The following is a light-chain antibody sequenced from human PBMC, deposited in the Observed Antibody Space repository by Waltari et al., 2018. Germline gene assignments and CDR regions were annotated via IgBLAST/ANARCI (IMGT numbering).Light chain of an antibody. J-gene: IGLJ3*02. V-gene: IGLV6-57*03. CDR1: SGTIVSNF. CDR3: QSYDADNHWV. CDR2: EDK. Sequence: FVLAQPHSVSQSPGKTVTISCTRRSGTIVSNFVHWYRQRPGSAPTIFSYEDKQRPSGVPDGFSGSIDSSSNAASLTIAGLTAEDEADYYFQSYDADNHWVFGGGTKLTVL.